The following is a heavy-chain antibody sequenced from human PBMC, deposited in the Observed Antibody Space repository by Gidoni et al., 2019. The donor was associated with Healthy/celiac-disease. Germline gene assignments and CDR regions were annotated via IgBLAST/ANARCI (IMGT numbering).Heavy chain of an antibody. Sequence: QLQLQESGPGLVTPSETLSLTCTVSGGSISSSSYYWGWIRQHPGKGLEWIGSIYYSGSTYYNPSLKSRVTISVDTSKNQFSLKLSSVTAADTAVYYCARNGRYVAIERENLAYGMDVWGQGTTVTVSS. CDR1: GGSISSSSYY. V-gene: IGHV4-39*07. CDR2: IYYSGST. J-gene: IGHJ6*02. CDR3: ARNGRYVAIERENLAYGMDV. D-gene: IGHD5-12*01.